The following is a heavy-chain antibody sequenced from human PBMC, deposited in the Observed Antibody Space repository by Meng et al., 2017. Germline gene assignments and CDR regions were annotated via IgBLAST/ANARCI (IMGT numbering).Heavy chain of an antibody. CDR2: ISAYNGNT. J-gene: IGHJ2*01. CDR3: ARGGSRYYGDYNWYFDL. Sequence: QVPLVHAGAEWKKPGASVKVSCKASGYTFTSYGISWVRQAPGQGLEWMGWISAYNGNTNYAQKLQGRVTMTTDTSTSTAYMELRSLRSDDTAVYYCARGGSRYYGDYNWYFDLWGRGTLVTVSS. V-gene: IGHV1-18*01. CDR1: GYTFTSYG. D-gene: IGHD4-17*01.